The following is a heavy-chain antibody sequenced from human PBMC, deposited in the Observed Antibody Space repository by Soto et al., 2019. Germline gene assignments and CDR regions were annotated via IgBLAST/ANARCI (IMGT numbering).Heavy chain of an antibody. D-gene: IGHD4-17*01. J-gene: IGHJ5*02. CDR2: ISSSSSTI. V-gene: IGHV3-48*02. CDR3: ARENYGDYLNWFDP. Sequence: LRLSCAASGFTFSSYSMNWVRQAPGKGLEWVSYISSSSSTIYYADSVKGRFTISRDNAKNSLYLQMNSLRDEDTAVYYCARENYGDYLNWFDPWGQGTLVTVSS. CDR1: GFTFSSYS.